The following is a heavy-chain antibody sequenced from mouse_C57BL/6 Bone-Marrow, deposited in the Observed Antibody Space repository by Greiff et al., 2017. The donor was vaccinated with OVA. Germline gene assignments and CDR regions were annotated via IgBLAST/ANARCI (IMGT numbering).Heavy chain of an antibody. Sequence: VQLQQSGPVLVKPGASVKMSCKASGYTFTDYYMNWVKQSHGKSLEWIGVINPYNGGTSYNQKFKGKATLTVDKSSSTAYMELHSLTSEDSAVYYCARGGYGYGYAMDYWGQGTSVTVSS. D-gene: IGHD2-2*01. CDR3: ARGGYGYGYAMDY. CDR1: GYTFTDYY. CDR2: INPYNGGT. V-gene: IGHV1-19*01. J-gene: IGHJ4*01.